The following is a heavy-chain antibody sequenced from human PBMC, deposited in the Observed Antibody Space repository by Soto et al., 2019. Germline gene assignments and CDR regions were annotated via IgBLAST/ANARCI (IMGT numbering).Heavy chain of an antibody. J-gene: IGHJ4*03. D-gene: IGHD2-2*01. Sequence: ASVKVSCKASGFTFTSSAVQWVRQARGQRLEWIGWIVVGSGNTNYAQKFQERVTITRDMFTSTAYMELSSLRSEDTGVYYCVTVLPHANSWFDYRGQGTTVTVSS. CDR2: IVVGSGNT. V-gene: IGHV1-58*01. CDR3: VTVLPHANSWFDY. CDR1: GFTFTSSA.